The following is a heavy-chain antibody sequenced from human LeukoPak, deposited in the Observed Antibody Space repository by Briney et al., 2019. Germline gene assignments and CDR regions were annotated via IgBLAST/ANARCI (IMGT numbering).Heavy chain of an antibody. CDR3: TTRSGDFWSGFVN. CDR1: GSSLSELS. Sequence: ASVTVSCKVSGSSLSELSIQWVRQAPGKGLECVGGFDPEEAKMVYAQNFQGRVTMTEDTSTQTAYMELSGLTSGDTAVYYCTTRSGDFWSGFVNWGQGTLVTVSS. J-gene: IGHJ4*02. D-gene: IGHD3-3*01. V-gene: IGHV1-24*01. CDR2: FDPEEAKM.